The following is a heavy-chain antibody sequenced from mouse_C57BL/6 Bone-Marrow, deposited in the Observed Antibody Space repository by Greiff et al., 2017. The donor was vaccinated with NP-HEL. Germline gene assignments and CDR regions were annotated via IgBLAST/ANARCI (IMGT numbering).Heavy chain of an antibody. V-gene: IGHV5-9*01. J-gene: IGHJ1*03. D-gene: IGHD1-1*01. CDR1: GFTFSSYT. CDR3: ARQGWAYYGSSPRYFDV. Sequence: DVKLVESGGGLVKPGGSLKLSCAASGFTFSSYTMSWVRQTPEKRLEWVATISGGGGNTYYPDRVKGRFTISRDNAKNTLYLQMSSLRSEDTALYYCARQGWAYYGSSPRYFDVWGTGTTVTVSS. CDR2: ISGGGGNT.